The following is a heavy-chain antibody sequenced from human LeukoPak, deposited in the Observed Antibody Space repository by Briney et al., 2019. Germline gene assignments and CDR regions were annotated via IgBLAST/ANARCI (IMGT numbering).Heavy chain of an antibody. V-gene: IGHV3-7*03. CDR2: IKQDGSEK. J-gene: IGHJ6*03. CDR1: GFTFSSYW. D-gene: IGHD2-21*01. Sequence: GGSLRLSCAASGFTFSSYWMSWVRQAPGKGLEWVANIKQDGSEKYYVDSVKGRFTISRDNAKNSLYLQMNSLRAEDTAVYYCAGGWGTRHIVVPPQGHYYYMDVWGKGTTVTISS. CDR3: AGGWGTRHIVVPPQGHYYYMDV.